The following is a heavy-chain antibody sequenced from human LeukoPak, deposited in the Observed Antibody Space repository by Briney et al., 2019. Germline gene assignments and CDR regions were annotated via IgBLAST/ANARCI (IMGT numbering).Heavy chain of an antibody. CDR1: GYTFTSYY. J-gene: IGHJ4*02. Sequence: GASVKVSCKASGYTFTSYYMHWVRQAPGQGLEWMGIMNPSGCSTSYSQKFQDRVTMNRDTSTSTVYMGLSSLRSEDTAVYYCAGAMDYDSSGYYGLLDYWGQGTLVTVSS. CDR3: AGAMDYDSSGYYGLLDY. CDR2: MNPSGCST. D-gene: IGHD3-22*01. V-gene: IGHV1-46*01.